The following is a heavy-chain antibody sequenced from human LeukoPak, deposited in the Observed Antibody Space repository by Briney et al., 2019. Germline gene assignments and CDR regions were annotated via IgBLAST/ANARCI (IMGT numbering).Heavy chain of an antibody. CDR1: GFTVSSNY. Sequence: GGSLRLSCAASGFTVSSNYMSWVRQAPGKGLEWVSVIYSGGSTYYADSVKGRFTISRDNSKNTLYLQMNSLRAEDTAVYYCASTSWNYYLHYWGQGTLVTVSS. D-gene: IGHD3-10*02. V-gene: IGHV3-53*01. J-gene: IGHJ4*02. CDR3: ASTSWNYYLHY. CDR2: IYSGGST.